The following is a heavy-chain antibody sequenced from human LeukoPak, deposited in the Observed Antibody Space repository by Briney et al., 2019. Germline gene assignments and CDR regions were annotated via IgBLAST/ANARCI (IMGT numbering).Heavy chain of an antibody. CDR3: ARGPRITMVRGDNYYMDV. J-gene: IGHJ6*03. CDR2: INHSGST. Sequence: SETLSLTCAVYGGSFSGYYWSWIRQPPGKGLEWIGEINHSGSTNYNPSLKSRVTISVDTSKNQFSLKLSSVTAADTAVYYCARGPRITMVRGDNYYMDVWGKGTTVTVSS. D-gene: IGHD3-10*01. CDR1: GGSFSGYY. V-gene: IGHV4-34*01.